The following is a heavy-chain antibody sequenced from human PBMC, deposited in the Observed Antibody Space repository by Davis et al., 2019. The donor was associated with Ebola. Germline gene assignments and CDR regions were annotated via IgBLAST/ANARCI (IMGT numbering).Heavy chain of an antibody. J-gene: IGHJ6*02. CDR3: ARDRGKTDYYYYGMDV. V-gene: IGHV3-11*01. CDR2: ISSSGSTI. Sequence: GESLKISCAASGFTFSDYYMSWIRQAPGKGLEWVSYISSSGSTIYYADSVKGRFTISRDNAKNSLYLQMNSLRAEDTAVYYCARDRGKTDYYYYGMDVWGQGTTVTVSS. CDR1: GFTFSDYY. D-gene: IGHD1-14*01.